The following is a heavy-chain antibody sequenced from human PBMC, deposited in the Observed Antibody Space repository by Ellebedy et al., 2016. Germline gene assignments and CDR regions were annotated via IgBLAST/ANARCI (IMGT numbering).Heavy chain of an antibody. J-gene: IGHJ6*02. CDR3: AREGYGDGRLMDV. CDR2: ISAYNGNT. D-gene: IGHD5-18*01. V-gene: IGHV1-18*04. CDR1: GYTFTSYY. Sequence: ASVKVSXKASGYTFTSYYMHWVRQAPGQGLEWMGWISAYNGNTNYAQKLQGRVTMTTDTSTSTAYMELRSLRSDDTAVYYCAREGYGDGRLMDVWGQGTTVTVSS.